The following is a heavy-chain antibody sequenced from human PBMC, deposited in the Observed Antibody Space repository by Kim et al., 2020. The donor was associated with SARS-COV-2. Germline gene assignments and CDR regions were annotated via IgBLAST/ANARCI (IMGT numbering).Heavy chain of an antibody. D-gene: IGHD1-1*01. CDR2: ISGSGGSK. J-gene: IGHJ4*02. CDR1: GFTFSSYA. V-gene: IGHV3-23*01. Sequence: GGSLRLSCAASGFTFSSYAMSWVRQAPGKGLEWVSVISGSGGSKYYADSVKGRFTISRDNSKNTLYLQMNSLRAEDTAVYYCAKGKGTTGTFDYWGQGTLVTVSS. CDR3: AKGKGTTGTFDY.